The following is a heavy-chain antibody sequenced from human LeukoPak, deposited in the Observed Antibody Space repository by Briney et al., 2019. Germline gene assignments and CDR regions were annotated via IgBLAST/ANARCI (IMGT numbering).Heavy chain of an antibody. CDR1: GASISGFY. CDR2: ITYNRRT. V-gene: IGHV4-59*01. D-gene: IGHD2-15*01. Sequence: SETLSLTCSVSGASISGFYWSSIRQPPGKGLEWVGSITYNRRTNTNPSLKSRVNISVITSKNQFSLKLSSGTAADTAVYYCARRVTRYCSGGSCYSEPNWFDPWGRGPLVTVSS. CDR3: ARRVTRYCSGGSCYSEPNWFDP. J-gene: IGHJ5*02.